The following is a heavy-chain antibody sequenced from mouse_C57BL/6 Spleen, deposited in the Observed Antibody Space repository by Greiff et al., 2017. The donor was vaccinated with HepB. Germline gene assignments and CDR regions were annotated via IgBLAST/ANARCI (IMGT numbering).Heavy chain of an antibody. CDR2: INPNNGGT. V-gene: IGHV1-26*01. J-gene: IGHJ2*01. CDR1: GYTFTDYY. D-gene: IGHD1-1*01. CDR3: ARWAITTVVDYYDD. Sequence: VQLQQSGPELVKPGASVKISCKASGYTFTDYYMNWVKQSHGKSLEWIGDINPNNGGTSYNQKFKGKATLTVDKSSRTAYMELRSLTSEDSAVYYWARWAITTVVDYYDDWGEGTTLTVSS.